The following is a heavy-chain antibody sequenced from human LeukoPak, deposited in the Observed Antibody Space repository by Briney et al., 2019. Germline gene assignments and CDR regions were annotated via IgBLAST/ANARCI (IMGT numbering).Heavy chain of an antibody. V-gene: IGHV3-21*01. CDR3: ARDYGSYSSSPDY. D-gene: IGHD6-13*01. J-gene: IGHJ4*02. Sequence: KSGGSLRLSCAASGFTFSSYSMNWVRQAPGKGLEWVSSISSSSSYIYYADSVKGRFTISRDNAKNSLYLQMNSLRAEDTAVYYCARDYGSYSSSPDYWGQGTLVTVSS. CDR1: GFTFSSYS. CDR2: ISSSSSYI.